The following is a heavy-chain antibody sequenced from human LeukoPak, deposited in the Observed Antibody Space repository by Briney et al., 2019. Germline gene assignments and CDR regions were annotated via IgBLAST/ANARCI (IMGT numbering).Heavy chain of an antibody. CDR2: IYYSGST. D-gene: IGHD4-17*01. Sequence: SETLSLTCTVSGYSISSGYYWSWIRPPPRKGLEWIGSIYYSGSTYYNPSLKRRVTISVDTSKNQFSLKLSSVTAADTAVYYCARARSYGYYFDYWGQGTLVTVSS. V-gene: IGHV4-38-2*02. CDR1: GYSISSGYY. J-gene: IGHJ4*02. CDR3: ARARSYGYYFDY.